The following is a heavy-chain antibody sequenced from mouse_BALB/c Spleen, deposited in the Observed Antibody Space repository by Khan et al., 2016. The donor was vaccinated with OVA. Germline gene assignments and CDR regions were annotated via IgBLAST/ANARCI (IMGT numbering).Heavy chain of an antibody. J-gene: IGHJ3*01. V-gene: IGHV1-7*01. CDR3: SRRGLYGRFAY. Sequence: QVQLQQPGAELVKPGASVKLSCTASGYTFTTYCIHWIKQRPGQGLVWIGYINPSTGYTEYNKNFKDKATLTADESSSPAYLQLNSLTSADSADSYCSRRGLYGRFAYWGQGTLVTVSA. CDR1: GYTFTTYC. D-gene: IGHD2-10*02. CDR2: INPSTGYT.